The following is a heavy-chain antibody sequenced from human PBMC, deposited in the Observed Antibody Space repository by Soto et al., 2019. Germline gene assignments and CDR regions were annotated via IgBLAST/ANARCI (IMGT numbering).Heavy chain of an antibody. J-gene: IGHJ3*02. CDR1: GGSISSYY. V-gene: IGHV4-59*01. CDR2: IYYSGST. CDR3: ASEVGANDAFDI. D-gene: IGHD1-26*01. Sequence: SETLSLTCTVSGGSISSYYWSWIRQPPGKGLEWIGYIYYSGSTNYNPSLKSRVTISVDTSKYQFSLKLSSVTAADTAVYYCASEVGANDAFDIWGQGTMVTVSS.